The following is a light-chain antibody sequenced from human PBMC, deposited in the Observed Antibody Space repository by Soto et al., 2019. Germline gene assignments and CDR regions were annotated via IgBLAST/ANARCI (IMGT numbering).Light chain of an antibody. CDR2: GAS. Sequence: MLKQSPGTLSLSPGERATLSCRASQSVSSSYLAWYQQKPGQAPRLLIYGASSRATGIPDRFSGSGSGTDFTLTISRLEPEDFAVYYCQQYGSSPLTFGGGTKVDI. V-gene: IGKV3-20*01. CDR3: QQYGSSPLT. J-gene: IGKJ4*01. CDR1: QSVSSSY.